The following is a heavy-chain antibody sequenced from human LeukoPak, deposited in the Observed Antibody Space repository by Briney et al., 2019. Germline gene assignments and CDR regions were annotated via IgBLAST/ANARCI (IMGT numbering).Heavy chain of an antibody. CDR1: GGFISSHY. CDR2: IYYSGT. CDR3: ARPKGDNGDYLDAFDI. V-gene: IGHV4-59*11. D-gene: IGHD4-17*01. J-gene: IGHJ3*02. Sequence: SSETLSLTCTVSGGFISSHYWSWIRQPPGQGLEWIGYIYYSGTKYNPSPKSRVTISGDTSKNQFSLKLSSVTAADTAVYYCARPKGDNGDYLDAFDIWGQGTMVTVSS.